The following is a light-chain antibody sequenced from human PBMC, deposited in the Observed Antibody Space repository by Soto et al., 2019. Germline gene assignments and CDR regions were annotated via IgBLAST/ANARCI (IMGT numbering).Light chain of an antibody. CDR2: AAS. J-gene: IGKJ1*01. CDR1: QDIATY. Sequence: DIQMTQSPSSLSASVGDRVTITCRASQDIATYLAWFQQKPGKVPHLLIYAASTLQSGVPSRFGGSGFGTDFTLTISGLQPEDVATYYCQNYNNVPRTFGQGTKVDI. V-gene: IGKV1-27*01. CDR3: QNYNNVPRT.